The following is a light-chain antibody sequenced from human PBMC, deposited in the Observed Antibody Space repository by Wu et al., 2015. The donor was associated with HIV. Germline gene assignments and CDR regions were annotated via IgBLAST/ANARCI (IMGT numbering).Light chain of an antibody. V-gene: IGKV3-20*01. Sequence: EIVLTQSPATLSLSPGERATLSCRASQSVSRNYLAWYQQKPGQAPRLLIYGASSRAKGVPDRFSDSGSGTDFTLTISRLEPEDFAVYYCQQYASSTWTFGQGTKVEIK. CDR2: GAS. J-gene: IGKJ1*01. CDR1: QSVSRNY. CDR3: QQYASSTWT.